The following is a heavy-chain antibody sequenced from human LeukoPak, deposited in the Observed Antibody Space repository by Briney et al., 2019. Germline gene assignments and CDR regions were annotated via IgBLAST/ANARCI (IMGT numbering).Heavy chain of an antibody. CDR3: VRQRGGSWVNDY. J-gene: IGHJ4*02. Sequence: PSETLSLTCTVSDASISSSYFYWSWIRQPPGKGLEWIGNVFHSGSTHYSPSLKSRVTISVDTSRKQFSLRLSAATAADTAVYYCVRQRGGSWVNDYWGQGTLVTVSS. CDR1: DASISSSYFY. CDR2: VFHSGST. D-gene: IGHD1-26*01. V-gene: IGHV4-39*01.